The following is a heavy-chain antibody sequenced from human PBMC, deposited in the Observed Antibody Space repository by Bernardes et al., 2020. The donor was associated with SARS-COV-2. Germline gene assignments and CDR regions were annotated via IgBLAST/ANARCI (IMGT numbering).Heavy chain of an antibody. D-gene: IGHD2-15*01. CDR1: GFNFNIHW. CDR3: ARDLGCCDGGPCYSCGMDV. J-gene: IGHJ6*02. Sequence: GGSLRLSCAASGFNFNIHWMHWVRQAPGKGLVWVSHINGDGSGTTYADSVKGRFTISRDNAKNTVYLQMNSLRAEDTAVYYCARDLGCCDGGPCYSCGMDVRGQGTTVIVSS. V-gene: IGHV3-74*01. CDR2: INGDGSGT.